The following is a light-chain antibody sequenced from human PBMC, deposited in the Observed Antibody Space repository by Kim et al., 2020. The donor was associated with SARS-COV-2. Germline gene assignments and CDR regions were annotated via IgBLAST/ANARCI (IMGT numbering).Light chain of an antibody. Sequence: EIVMTQSPATLSVSPGERATLSCRASQSVSSNLAWYQQKPGQAPRLLIYGASSRATGIPARFSGSGSETEFTLTISSPQSEDFAVYYCQQYNNWPPYTFGQGTKLEI. V-gene: IGKV3-15*01. CDR3: QQYNNWPPYT. CDR2: GAS. CDR1: QSVSSN. J-gene: IGKJ2*01.